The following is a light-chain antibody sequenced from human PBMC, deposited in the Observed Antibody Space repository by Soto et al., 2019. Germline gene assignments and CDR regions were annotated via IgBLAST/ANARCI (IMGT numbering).Light chain of an antibody. CDR1: QKISSW. Sequence: DIQMTQSPSTLSASVGDRVTVTCRASQKISSWLAWYQQKPGKAPKLLIYDASSLESGVPSRFSGSGSGTEFTLTISSLRPDDFATYYCQQYNSYWTFGQGTKVDIK. CDR2: DAS. V-gene: IGKV1-5*01. CDR3: QQYNSYWT. J-gene: IGKJ1*01.